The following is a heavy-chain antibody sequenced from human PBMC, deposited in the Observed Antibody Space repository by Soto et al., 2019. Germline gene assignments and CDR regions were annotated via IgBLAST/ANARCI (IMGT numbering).Heavy chain of an antibody. Sequence: GGSLRLSCAASGFTFSSYEMNWVRQAPGKGLEWVSYISSSGSTIYYADSVKGRFTISRDNAKNSLYMQMNSLRAEDTAVYYCAREALSLGGDYYDSSGYHDYWGQGTLVTVSS. CDR2: ISSSGSTI. CDR1: GFTFSSYE. CDR3: AREALSLGGDYYDSSGYHDY. D-gene: IGHD3-22*01. J-gene: IGHJ4*02. V-gene: IGHV3-48*03.